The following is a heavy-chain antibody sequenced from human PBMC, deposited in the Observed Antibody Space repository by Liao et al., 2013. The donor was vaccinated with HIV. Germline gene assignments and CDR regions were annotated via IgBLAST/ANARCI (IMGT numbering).Heavy chain of an antibody. D-gene: IGHD2-21*01. CDR3: ARVDCGGDCYYRDYYYYYYMDV. Sequence: QLQLQESGPGLVKPSQTLSLTCTVSGGSISSGSYYWSWIRQPAGKGLEWIGRIYTSGSTYYNPSLKSRVTISVDTSKNQFSLKLSSVTAADTAVYYCARVDCGGDCYYRDYYYYYYMDVWGKGTTVTVSS. CDR2: IYTSGST. V-gene: IGHV4-61*02. J-gene: IGHJ6*03. CDR1: GGSISSGSYY.